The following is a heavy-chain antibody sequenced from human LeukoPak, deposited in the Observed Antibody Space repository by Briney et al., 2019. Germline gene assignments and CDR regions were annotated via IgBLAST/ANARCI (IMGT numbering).Heavy chain of an antibody. V-gene: IGHV3-23*01. D-gene: IGHD4-17*01. J-gene: IGHJ4*02. Sequence: GGSLRLSCAASGFTFSSYGMSWVRQAPGKGLEWVSSISSRSSYIYYADSVKGRFTISRDNSKNTVYLQMNSLRAEDTAVYYCAKDFYGVPYFDYWGQGTLVTVSS. CDR1: GFTFSSYG. CDR3: AKDFYGVPYFDY. CDR2: ISSRSSYI.